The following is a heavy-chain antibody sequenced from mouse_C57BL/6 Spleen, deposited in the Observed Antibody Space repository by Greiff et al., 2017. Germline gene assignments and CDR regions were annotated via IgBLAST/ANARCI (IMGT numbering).Heavy chain of an antibody. Sequence: VMLVESGAELAKPGASVKLSCKASGYTFTSYWMHWVKQRPGQGLEWIGYINPSSGYTKYNQKFKDKATLTADKSSSTAYMQLSSLTYEDSAVYYCAREAYYYGSSWDYYAMDYWGQGTSVTVSS. CDR3: AREAYYYGSSWDYYAMDY. D-gene: IGHD1-1*01. CDR2: INPSSGYT. J-gene: IGHJ4*01. V-gene: IGHV1-7*01. CDR1: GYTFTSYW.